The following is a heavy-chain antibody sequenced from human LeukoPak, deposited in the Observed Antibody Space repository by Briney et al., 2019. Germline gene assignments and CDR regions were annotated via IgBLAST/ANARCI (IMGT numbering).Heavy chain of an antibody. CDR1: GGAITNYY. CDR3: ARDQFIVATYFDY. Sequence: SETLSLTCGVSGGAITNYYWNWIRQAPGKGLEWLGYIYHTGSTTYNPSVKSRITISLDTSKKQISLKLRSVTAADTAVYYCARDQFIVATYFDYWGQGTLVTVSS. D-gene: IGHD5-12*01. V-gene: IGHV4-59*01. CDR2: IYHTGST. J-gene: IGHJ4*02.